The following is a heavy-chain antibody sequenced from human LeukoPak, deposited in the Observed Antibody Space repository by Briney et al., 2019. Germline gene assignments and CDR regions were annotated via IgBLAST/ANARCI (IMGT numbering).Heavy chain of an antibody. Sequence: PGGSLRLSCAASGFTFSSYSKNWVRQAPGKGLEWVSSISSSSSYIYYADSVKGRFTISRDNAKNSLYLQMNSLRAEDTAVYYCARFPLVGDYVIDSAFHIWGQGTMVTVSS. CDR1: GFTFSSYS. CDR2: ISSSSSYI. CDR3: ARFPLVGDYVIDSAFHI. D-gene: IGHD3-16*01. V-gene: IGHV3-21*01. J-gene: IGHJ3*02.